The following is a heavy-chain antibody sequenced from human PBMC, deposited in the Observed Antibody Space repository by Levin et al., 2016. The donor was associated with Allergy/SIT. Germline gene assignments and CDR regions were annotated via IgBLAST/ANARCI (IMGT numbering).Heavy chain of an antibody. CDR3: ARDAGLVVPHWYFDL. CDR2: IYSGGST. J-gene: IGHJ2*01. CDR1: GFTVSSNY. D-gene: IGHD2-15*01. Sequence: GESLKISCAASGFTVSSNYMSWVRQAPGKGLEWVSVIYSGGSTYYADSVKGRFTISRHNSKNTLYLQMNSLRAEDTAVYYCARDAGLVVPHWYFDLWGRGTLVTVSS. V-gene: IGHV3-53*04.